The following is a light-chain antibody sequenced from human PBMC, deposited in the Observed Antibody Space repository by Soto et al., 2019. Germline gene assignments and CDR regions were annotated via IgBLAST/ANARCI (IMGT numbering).Light chain of an antibody. V-gene: IGKV3-20*01. Sequence: EIVLTQSPGTLSLSPGERASLSCRASQSVSSTYLAWYQQRPGQAPRLLMYGASTRATGIPDRFSGSGSGTDFTLTISRLEPEDFAVYYCQQYDTSLWAFGQGTKVEIK. CDR3: QQYDTSLWA. CDR1: QSVSSTY. J-gene: IGKJ1*01. CDR2: GAS.